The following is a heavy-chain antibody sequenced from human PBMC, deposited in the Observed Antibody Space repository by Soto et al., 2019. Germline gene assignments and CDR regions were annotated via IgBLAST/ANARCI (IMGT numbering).Heavy chain of an antibody. Sequence: QLQLRESGPGLVQPAQTLSLTCTVAGGSITGGFSYWTWVRQHPGKGLEWVGHIYYSGTASYNPSLKSRVALPVDPSQNRISLKLSSGTAADTAIYFCARSLPGGTVFYMDIWGEGTTVTVSS. CDR2: IYYSGTA. CDR1: GGSITGGFSY. V-gene: IGHV4-31*03. D-gene: IGHD1-26*01. J-gene: IGHJ6*03. CDR3: ARSLPGGTVFYMDI.